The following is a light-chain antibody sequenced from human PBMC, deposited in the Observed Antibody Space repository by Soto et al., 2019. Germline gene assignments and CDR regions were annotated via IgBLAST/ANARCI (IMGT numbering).Light chain of an antibody. Sequence: QYALTQPASVSGSPGQSITISCTGTSSDVGAYDYVSWYQQHPDKAPKLMIYEVSNRPSGVSNRFSGSKSVNTATLTISGLQAEDEADYYCSSYTSSSTRVFGTGTKVTV. CDR3: SSYTSSSTRV. CDR2: EVS. V-gene: IGLV2-14*03. CDR1: SSDVGAYDY. J-gene: IGLJ1*01.